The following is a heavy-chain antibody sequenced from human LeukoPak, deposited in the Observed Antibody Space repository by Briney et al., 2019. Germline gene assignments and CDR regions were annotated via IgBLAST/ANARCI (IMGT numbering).Heavy chain of an antibody. CDR1: GFTFSNAW. D-gene: IGHD2-2*02. J-gene: IGHJ4*02. Sequence: GGSLRLSCAASGFTFSNAWMNWVRQAPGKGLEWVGRIKSKTDGGTTDYAAPVKGRFTISRDDSGNTLYLQMNSLKTEDTAVYYCTTEYRNDISCYTEPPDYWGQGTLVTVSS. CDR3: TTEYRNDISCYTEPPDY. V-gene: IGHV3-15*07. CDR2: IKSKTDGGTT.